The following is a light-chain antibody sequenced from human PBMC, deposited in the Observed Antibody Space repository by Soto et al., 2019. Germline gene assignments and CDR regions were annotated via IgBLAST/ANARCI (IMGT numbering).Light chain of an antibody. J-gene: IGLJ3*02. CDR1: SSNIGAGYD. V-gene: IGLV1-40*01. CDR2: AYA. Sequence: QSVLTQPPSVSGAPGQRVTISCNGSSSNIGAGYDVHWYQRLPGTAPKLLIYAYAKRPSGVPDRFSGSKSGTSASLAITGLQADDEADYYCQSYDSSLSRRWVFGGGTKLTVL. CDR3: QSYDSSLSRRWV.